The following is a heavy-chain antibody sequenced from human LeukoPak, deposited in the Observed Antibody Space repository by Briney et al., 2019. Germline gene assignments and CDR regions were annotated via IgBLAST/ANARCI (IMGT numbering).Heavy chain of an antibody. V-gene: IGHV4-59*01. Sequence: SETLSLTCTVSGGSISSYYWSWIRQPPGKGLEWIGYIYYSGSTNYNPSLKSRVTISVDTSKNQFSLKLSSVTAADMAVYYCARASYDSSGYFLFDYWGQGTLVTVSS. D-gene: IGHD3-22*01. J-gene: IGHJ4*02. CDR3: ARASYDSSGYFLFDY. CDR1: GGSISSYY. CDR2: IYYSGST.